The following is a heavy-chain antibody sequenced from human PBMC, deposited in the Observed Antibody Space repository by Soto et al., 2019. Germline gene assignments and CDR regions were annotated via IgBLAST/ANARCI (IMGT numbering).Heavy chain of an antibody. Sequence: GGSLRLSCAASGFTFSSYAMHWFRQAPGKGLEWVAVISYDGSNKYYADSVKGRFTISRDNSKNTLYLQMNSLRAEDTAVYYCARDGVVQLWSRYYFDYWGQGTLVTVSS. V-gene: IGHV3-30-3*01. CDR3: ARDGVVQLWSRYYFDY. J-gene: IGHJ4*02. D-gene: IGHD5-18*01. CDR2: ISYDGSNK. CDR1: GFTFSSYA.